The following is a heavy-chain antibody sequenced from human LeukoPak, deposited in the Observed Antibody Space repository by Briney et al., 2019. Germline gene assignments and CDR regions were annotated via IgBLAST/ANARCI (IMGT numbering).Heavy chain of an antibody. CDR3: ARRSEFGVLYYMDV. J-gene: IGHJ6*03. CDR1: GFTFSSYS. V-gene: IGHV3-48*01. D-gene: IGHD3-16*01. CDR2: ISGSSGTI. Sequence: GGSLRLSCAASGFTFSSYSMNWVRQAPGKGLEWVSYISGSSGTIYYADAVKGRFTIYRDNAKNSLYLQMNSLRADDTAVYYCARRSEFGVLYYMDVWGKGTTVTVSS.